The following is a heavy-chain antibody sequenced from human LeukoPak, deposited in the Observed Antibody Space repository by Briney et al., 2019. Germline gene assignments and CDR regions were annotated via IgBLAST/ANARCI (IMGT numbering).Heavy chain of an antibody. CDR2: IYLGDSDT. J-gene: IGHJ4*02. D-gene: IGHD1-1*01. V-gene: IGHV5-51*01. CDR3: ARQVEPTLYFDY. Sequence: GESLKISCKASGFSFTTYWIGWVRQMPGKGLEWMGIIYLGDSDTRYSPSFQGQDTISADKSISTAYLQWSSLKASDTAVYYCARQVEPTLYFDYWGQGTLVTVSS. CDR1: GFSFTTYW.